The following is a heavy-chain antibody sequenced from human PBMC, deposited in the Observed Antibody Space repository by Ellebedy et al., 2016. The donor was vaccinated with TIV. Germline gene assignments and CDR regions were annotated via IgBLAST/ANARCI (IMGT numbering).Heavy chain of an antibody. CDR2: VSFDGSKI. CDR1: GFTFGGFG. J-gene: IGHJ3*02. V-gene: IGHV3-30*03. Sequence: GGSLRLXCAGSGFTFGGFGIHWVRQAPGKGLEWVAAVSFDGSKIYYSDSVRGRFTISRDNSKNTLHLHLSNLRTEDTAVYYCAREDGDYPVDALDIWGQGTVVTVSS. D-gene: IGHD4-17*01. CDR3: AREDGDYPVDALDI.